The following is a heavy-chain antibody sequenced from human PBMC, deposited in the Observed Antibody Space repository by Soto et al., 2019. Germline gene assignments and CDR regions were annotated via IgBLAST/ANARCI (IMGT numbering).Heavy chain of an antibody. J-gene: IGHJ4*02. V-gene: IGHV4-34*01. CDR3: ASFSSGWSFSNGVS. Sequence: SETLSLTCAVYGGSFSGYYWSWIRQPPGKGLEWIGEINHSGSTNYNPSLKSRVTISVDTSKNQFSLKLSSVTAADTAVYYCASFSSGWSFSNGVSWGQGTLVTVSS. CDR2: INHSGST. CDR1: GGSFSGYY. D-gene: IGHD6-19*01.